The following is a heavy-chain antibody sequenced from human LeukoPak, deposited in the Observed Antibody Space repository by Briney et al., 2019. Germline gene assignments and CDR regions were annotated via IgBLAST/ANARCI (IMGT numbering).Heavy chain of an antibody. Sequence: GGSLRLSCAASGFTFDDYAMHWVRQAPGKGLEWVSGISWNSGSIGYADSVKGRFTISRDNAKNSLYLQMNSLRAEDTALYYCAKTRSSGWYEGDFDYWGQGTLVTVSS. CDR3: AKTRSSGWYEGDFDY. CDR2: ISWNSGSI. D-gene: IGHD6-19*01. CDR1: GFTFDDYA. V-gene: IGHV3-9*01. J-gene: IGHJ4*02.